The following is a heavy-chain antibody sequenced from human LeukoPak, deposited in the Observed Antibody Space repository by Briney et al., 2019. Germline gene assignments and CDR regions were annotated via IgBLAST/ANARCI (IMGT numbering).Heavy chain of an antibody. Sequence: GGSLRLSCAASGFTFSSYWMHLVRQAPGKGLVWVSRINSDGSSTSYADSVKGRFTISRDNAKNTLYLQMNSLRAEDTAVYYCARDFLSVGATTSFDYWGQGTLVTVSS. V-gene: IGHV3-74*01. CDR2: INSDGSST. J-gene: IGHJ4*02. CDR1: GFTFSSYW. CDR3: ARDFLSVGATTSFDY. D-gene: IGHD1-26*01.